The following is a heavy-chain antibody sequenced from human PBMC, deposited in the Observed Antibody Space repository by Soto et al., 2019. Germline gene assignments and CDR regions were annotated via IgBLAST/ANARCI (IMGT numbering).Heavy chain of an antibody. J-gene: IGHJ4*02. Sequence: EVQLVESGGGLVLPGGSLRLSCAASGFTVSSNYMSWVRQAPGKGLEWVSVIYSGGSKYYADSVKGRFTISRDNSKNTLYLQMNSLRAEDTAVYYCARDRFDFWSGYAVDYWGQGTLVTVSS. V-gene: IGHV3-66*01. CDR3: ARDRFDFWSGYAVDY. CDR2: IYSGGSK. D-gene: IGHD3-3*01. CDR1: GFTVSSNY.